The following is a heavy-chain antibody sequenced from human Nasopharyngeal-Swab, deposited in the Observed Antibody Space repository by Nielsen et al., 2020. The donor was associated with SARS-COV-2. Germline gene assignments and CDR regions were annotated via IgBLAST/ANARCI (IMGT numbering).Heavy chain of an antibody. CDR2: ISYDGSDK. CDR3: AKDRYFNHFYFDY. J-gene: IGHJ4*02. CDR1: GFSFSGDG. V-gene: IGHV3-30*18. D-gene: IGHD3-9*01. Sequence: GGSLRLSCAASGFSFSGDGLHWVRQAPGKGLEWVALISYDGSDKFYADSVKGRFTISRDNSRNTLYLQMNSLRAEDTAIYYCAKDRYFNHFYFDYWGQGTPVTVSS.